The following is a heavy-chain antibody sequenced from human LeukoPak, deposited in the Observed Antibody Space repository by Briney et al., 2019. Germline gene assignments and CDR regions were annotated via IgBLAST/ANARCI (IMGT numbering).Heavy chain of an antibody. J-gene: IGHJ4*02. D-gene: IGHD3-22*01. CDR2: IYYSGST. Sequence: SETLSLTCTVSGGSISSYYWSWIRQPPGKGLEWIGYIYYSGSTNYNPSLKSRVTISVDMSKNQFSLKLSSVTAADTAVYYCARRDYYDSSGYRWDYFDYWGQGTLVTVSS. V-gene: IGHV4-59*08. CDR1: GGSISSYY. CDR3: ARRDYYDSSGYRWDYFDY.